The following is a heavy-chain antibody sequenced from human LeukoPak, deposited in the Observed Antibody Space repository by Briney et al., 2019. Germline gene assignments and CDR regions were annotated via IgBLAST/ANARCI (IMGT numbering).Heavy chain of an antibody. J-gene: IGHJ6*03. CDR2: NSGSGGST. Sequence: GGSLRLSCAASGFTFSSYAMSWVRQAPGKGLEWVSANSGSGGSTYYADSVKGRFTISRDNSKNTLYLQMNSLRAEDTAVYYCAKVEAGDTAMVSYYYYMNVWGKGTTVTVSS. CDR1: GFTFSSYA. CDR3: AKVEAGDTAMVSYYYYMNV. V-gene: IGHV3-23*01. D-gene: IGHD5-18*01.